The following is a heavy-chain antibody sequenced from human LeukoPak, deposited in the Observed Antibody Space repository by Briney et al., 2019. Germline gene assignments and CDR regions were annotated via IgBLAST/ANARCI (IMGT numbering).Heavy chain of an antibody. J-gene: IGHJ5*02. Sequence: ASVKVSCRASGYTFTGYYMHWVRHAPGQGLEWMGRINPNSGGTNYAQTFQGRVTMTRETSISTAYMELSRVRSDDTGVYYCARELGDLATRIVVVITWFEPWGEGTLVTVSS. V-gene: IGHV1-2*05. CDR2: INPNSGGT. CDR1: GYTFTGYY. D-gene: IGHD3-22*01. CDR3: ARELGDLATRIVVVITWFEP.